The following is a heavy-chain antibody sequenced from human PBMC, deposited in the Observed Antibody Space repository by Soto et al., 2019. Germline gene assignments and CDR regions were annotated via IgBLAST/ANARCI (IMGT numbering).Heavy chain of an antibody. CDR3: ARDVDTAMGYTVGWFDP. J-gene: IGHJ5*02. V-gene: IGHV1-18*01. CDR2: ISAYNGNT. CDR1: GYTFTSYG. D-gene: IGHD5-18*01. Sequence: GASVKVSCTASGYTFTSYGISWVRQAPGQGLEWMGWISAYNGNTNYAQKLQGRVTMTTDTSTSTAYMELRSLRSDDTAVYYCARDVDTAMGYTVGWFDPWGQGTLVTVSS.